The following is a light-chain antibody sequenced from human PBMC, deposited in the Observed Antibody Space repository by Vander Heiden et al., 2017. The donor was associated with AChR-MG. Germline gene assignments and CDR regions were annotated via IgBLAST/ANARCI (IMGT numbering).Light chain of an antibody. V-gene: IGKV4-1*01. CDR1: QSVLYSSNNKNY. J-gene: IGKJ3*01. Sequence: DIVMTQSPDSLAVSLGERATINCKSSQSVLYSSNNKNYLAWYQQKPGQPPKLLIYWASTRESGVPDRFSGSGSGTDFTLTISSLQAEDVAVYYWQQDYSTHLFGHGTKVDIK. CDR2: WAS. CDR3: QQDYSTHL.